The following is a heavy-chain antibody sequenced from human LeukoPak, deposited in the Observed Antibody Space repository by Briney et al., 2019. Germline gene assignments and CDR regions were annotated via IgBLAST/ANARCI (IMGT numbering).Heavy chain of an antibody. CDR3: AKGGYSSGWYGEAFDY. V-gene: IGHV3-30*18. Sequence: GRSLRLSCAASGFTFSSYGMHWVRQAPGKGLEWVAVISYDGSNKYYADSVKGRFNISRDNSKNTLYLQMNSLRAEDTAVYYCAKGGYSSGWYGEAFDYWGQGTLVTVSS. J-gene: IGHJ4*02. CDR2: ISYDGSNK. D-gene: IGHD6-19*01. CDR1: GFTFSSYG.